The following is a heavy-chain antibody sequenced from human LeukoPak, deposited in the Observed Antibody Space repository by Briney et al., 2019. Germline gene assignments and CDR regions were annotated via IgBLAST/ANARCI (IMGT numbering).Heavy chain of an antibody. CDR2: IDCNSGGT. CDR3: ARDESSVGHPGGNWFDP. Sequence: ASVKVSCKASGYTFTGYYIHWVRQAPGQGLEWMGFIDCNSGGTYYAQKFRGRVTLTRDTAISTNYMELSSLTSDDTAVYYCARDESSVGHPGGNWFDPWGQGTLVTVSS. J-gene: IGHJ5*02. V-gene: IGHV1-2*02. D-gene: IGHD1-26*01. CDR1: GYTFTGYY.